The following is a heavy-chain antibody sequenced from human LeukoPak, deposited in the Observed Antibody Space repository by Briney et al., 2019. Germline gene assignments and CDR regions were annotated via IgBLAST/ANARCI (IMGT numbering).Heavy chain of an antibody. CDR3: ARDFKTILGMMDY. CDR1: GFTFSSYS. V-gene: IGHV3-21*01. CDR2: ISTSSNYI. Sequence: GGSLRLSCAASGFTFSSYSMNWVRQAPGKGLEWVSSISTSSNYIYYADSVKGRFTIARDNAKNSLYLQMSSLRAEDTAVYYCARDFKTILGMMDYWGQGTLVTVSS. J-gene: IGHJ4*02. D-gene: IGHD3-3*01.